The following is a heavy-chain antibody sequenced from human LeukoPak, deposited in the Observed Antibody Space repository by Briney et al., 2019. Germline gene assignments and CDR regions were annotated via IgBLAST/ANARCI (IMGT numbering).Heavy chain of an antibody. D-gene: IGHD2-2*01. CDR3: ARWARAYCSSTSCYGGDY. CDR2: IYTSGST. CDR1: GGSISSGSYY. J-gene: IGHJ4*02. Sequence: SETLSLTCTVSGGSISSGSYYWSWIRQPAGKGLEWIGRIYTSGSTNYNPSLKSRVTISVDTSKNQFSLKLSSVTAADTAVYYCARWARAYCSSTSCYGGDYWGQGTLVTVSS. V-gene: IGHV4-61*02.